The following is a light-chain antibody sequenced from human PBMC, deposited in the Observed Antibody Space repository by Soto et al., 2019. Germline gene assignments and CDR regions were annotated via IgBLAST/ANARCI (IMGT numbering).Light chain of an antibody. CDR3: QQYNPGPRT. CDR1: QSFSNN. J-gene: IGKJ1*01. V-gene: IGKV3-15*01. Sequence: EIEMTQSPAALYASTGERVTITYRASQSFSNNLAWNQQKPGQAPRLQIYGASTMDTGVPARFSGSGSGTEFTFTLSSQQSEDFALYYCQQYNPGPRTYGKGTKVEIK. CDR2: GAS.